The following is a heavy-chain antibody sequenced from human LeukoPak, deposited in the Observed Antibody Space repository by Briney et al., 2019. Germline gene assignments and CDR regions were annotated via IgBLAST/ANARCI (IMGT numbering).Heavy chain of an antibody. V-gene: IGHV4-34*01. D-gene: IGHD6-19*01. CDR3: ARMSSGWYDYFDY. CDR1: GGSFSGYY. Sequence: SETLSLTCAVYGGSFSGYYWSWIRQPPGKGLEWIGEINHSGSTNYNPSLKSRVTISVDTSKNQFSLKLSSVTAADTAVYYCARMSSGWYDYFDYWGQGTLVTVSP. J-gene: IGHJ4*02. CDR2: INHSGST.